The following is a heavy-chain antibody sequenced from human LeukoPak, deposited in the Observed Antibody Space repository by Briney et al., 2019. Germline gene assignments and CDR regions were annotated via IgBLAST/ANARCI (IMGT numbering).Heavy chain of an antibody. Sequence: GGSLRLSCAASGSAFTFWMSWVRQAPGKGLEWVANIKQDGSEKYYVGSVKGRFTVSRDNARKSLYLQMNSLRAEDTAVYYCASGFLDDFWSGHFWGQGTPVTVSS. D-gene: IGHD3-3*01. CDR1: GSAFTFW. CDR2: IKQDGSEK. J-gene: IGHJ4*02. V-gene: IGHV3-7*01. CDR3: ASGFLDDFWSGHF.